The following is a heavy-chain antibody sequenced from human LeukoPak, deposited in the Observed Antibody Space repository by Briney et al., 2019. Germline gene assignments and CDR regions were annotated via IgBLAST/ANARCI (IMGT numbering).Heavy chain of an antibody. Sequence: PGGSLRLSCAASGFTFDDYGMTWVRQAPGKGLEWVSGVNWNGGNTGYADSVKGRFTISRDNAQNSLYLQMNSLRAEDTAVYYCARDSPGYYDSSGIGDFDYWGQGTLVTVSS. CDR3: ARDSPGYYDSSGIGDFDY. CDR2: VNWNGGNT. D-gene: IGHD3-22*01. CDR1: GFTFDDYG. J-gene: IGHJ4*02. V-gene: IGHV3-20*04.